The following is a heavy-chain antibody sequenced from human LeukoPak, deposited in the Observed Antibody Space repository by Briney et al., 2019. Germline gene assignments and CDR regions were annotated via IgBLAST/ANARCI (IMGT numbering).Heavy chain of an antibody. CDR1: GFTFSTYS. CDR3: IVGATTSFDY. CDR2: ISGSGGST. D-gene: IGHD1-26*01. V-gene: IGHV3-23*01. Sequence: GGSLRLSCAASGFTFSTYSMSWVRQAPGKGLEWVSAISGSGGSTYYADSVKGRFTISRDNSKNTLYLQMNSLRAEDTAVYYCIVGATTSFDYWGQGTLVTVSS. J-gene: IGHJ4*02.